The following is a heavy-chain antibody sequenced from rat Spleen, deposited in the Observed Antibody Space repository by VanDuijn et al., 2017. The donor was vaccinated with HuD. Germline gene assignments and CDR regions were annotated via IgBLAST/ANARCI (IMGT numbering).Heavy chain of an antibody. J-gene: IGHJ3*01. D-gene: IGHD1-2*01. V-gene: IGHV5-22*01. CDR2: ISYEGYST. CDR3: TTRPYYSSLNWFPY. Sequence: EVQLVESGGGLVQPGRSLKLSCAASGFTFSDYGVAWVRQAPKKGLEWVASISYEGYSTYYGDSVKGRFTISMDNAKTTLYLQMNSLRSEDTATYYCTTRPYYSSLNWFPYWGQGTLVTVSS. CDR1: GFTFSDYG.